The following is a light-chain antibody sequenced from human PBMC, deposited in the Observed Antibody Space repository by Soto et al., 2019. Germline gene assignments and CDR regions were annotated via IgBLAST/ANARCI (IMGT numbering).Light chain of an antibody. Sequence: EIVLTQSPGTLCLSPGERSTLSCRASQSVTTYLAWYQQKPGQAPRLLIYDASNRATGIPARFSGSGSGTDFTLTISSLQPEDFSVYFCQQRSNWPLITFGQGTRLEIK. V-gene: IGKV3-11*01. CDR3: QQRSNWPLIT. J-gene: IGKJ5*01. CDR2: DAS. CDR1: QSVTTY.